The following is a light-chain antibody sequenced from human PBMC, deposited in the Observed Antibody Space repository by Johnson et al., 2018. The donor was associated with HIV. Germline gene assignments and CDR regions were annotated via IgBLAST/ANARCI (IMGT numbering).Light chain of an antibody. CDR1: SSNIGYNY. CDR3: VTWDISLSAGGV. Sequence: QSVLTQPPSVSAASVQKAKIFCSGLSSNIGYNYLSFSQQLPRPSPHLLIYENNQPPSGIPDLFPGSKYCTSATLAITRLQTGDEADYYCVTWDISLSAGGVFGPRTKVTVL. J-gene: IGLJ1*01. CDR2: ENN. V-gene: IGLV1-51*02.